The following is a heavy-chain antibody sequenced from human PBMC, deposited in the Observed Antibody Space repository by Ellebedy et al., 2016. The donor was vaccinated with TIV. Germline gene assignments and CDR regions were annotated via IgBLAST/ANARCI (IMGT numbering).Heavy chain of an antibody. CDR1: GVTVSSTH. CDR2: LKSGGTT. J-gene: IGHJ4*02. D-gene: IGHD2-15*01. Sequence: PGGSLRLSCAAPGVTVSSTHMNWVRKAPGKGLAWVSVLKSGGTTHYADSVTGRFTISRDNSKNTGYLQMNSLRAEYTAVYYCTKAREGGGSVDYWGQGTLVTVSS. V-gene: IGHV3-66*01. CDR3: TKAREGGGSVDY.